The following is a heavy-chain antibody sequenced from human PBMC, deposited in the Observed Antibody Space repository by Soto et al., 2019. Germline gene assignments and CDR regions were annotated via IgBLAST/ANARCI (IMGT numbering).Heavy chain of an antibody. Sequence: LSLTCAASGFTFSSYSMNWVRQAPGKGLEWVSSISSSSSYIYYADSVKGRFTISRDNAKNSQYLQMNSLRAEDTEVYYCAAAPRVVTAARGYYYMDVWGKGTTVTVSS. V-gene: IGHV3-21*01. CDR1: GFTFSSYS. J-gene: IGHJ6*03. CDR3: AAAPRVVTAARGYYYMDV. D-gene: IGHD2-2*01. CDR2: ISSSSSYI.